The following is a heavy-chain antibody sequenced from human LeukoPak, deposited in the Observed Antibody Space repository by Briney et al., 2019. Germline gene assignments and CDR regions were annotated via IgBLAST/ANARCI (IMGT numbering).Heavy chain of an antibody. CDR1: GNTFTSYY. Sequence: ASVKVSCKASGNTFTSYYMHWVRQAPGEGLEWMGIINPSGGSTSYAQKFQGRVTMTRDMSTSTVYMELSSLRSEDTAVYYCARVGWERVVGAFDIWGQGTMVTVSS. CDR3: ARVGWERVVGAFDI. V-gene: IGHV1-46*01. J-gene: IGHJ3*02. CDR2: INPSGGST. D-gene: IGHD1-26*01.